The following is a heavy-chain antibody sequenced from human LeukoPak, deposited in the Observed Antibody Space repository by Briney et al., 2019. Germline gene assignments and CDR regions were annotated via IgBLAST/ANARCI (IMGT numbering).Heavy chain of an antibody. D-gene: IGHD3-9*01. V-gene: IGHV4-34*01. CDR3: ASLRYFDWEPNWFDP. J-gene: IGHJ5*02. Sequence: SETLSLTCAVYGGSFSGYYWSWIRQPPGKGLEWIGGINHSGSTNYNPSLKSRVTISVDTSKNKLSLKLSSVAAADTAVYYCASLRYFDWEPNWFDPWGQGTLVTVSS. CDR1: GGSFSGYY. CDR2: INHSGST.